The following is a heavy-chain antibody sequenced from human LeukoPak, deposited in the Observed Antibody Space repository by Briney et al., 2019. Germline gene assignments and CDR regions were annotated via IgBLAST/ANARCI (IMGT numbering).Heavy chain of an antibody. CDR3: ASRYYDFWSGYYGTIDY. CDR2: IYYSGST. D-gene: IGHD3-3*01. J-gene: IGHJ4*02. Sequence: SETLSLTCTVSGGSISSSSYYWGWIRQPPGKGLEWIGSIYYSGSTYYNPSLKSRVTISVDTSKNQFSLKLSSVTAADTAVYHCASRYYDFWSGYYGTIDYWGQGTLVTVSS. V-gene: IGHV4-39*07. CDR1: GGSISSSSYY.